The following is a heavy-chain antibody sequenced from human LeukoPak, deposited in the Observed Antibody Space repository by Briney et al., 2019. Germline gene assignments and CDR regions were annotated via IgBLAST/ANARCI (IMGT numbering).Heavy chain of an antibody. J-gene: IGHJ5*02. CDR2: INPSGSST. D-gene: IGHD3-16*02. Sequence: ASVKVSCKASGGIFTSYAISWVRQAPGQGLEWMGLINPSGSSTLYAQKFQGRVTMTRDMSTTTDYMELSSLRSEDTAVYYCARDNSVGDIAWWFDPWGQGTLVTVSS. CDR3: ARDNSVGDIAWWFDP. V-gene: IGHV1-46*01. CDR1: GGIFTSYA.